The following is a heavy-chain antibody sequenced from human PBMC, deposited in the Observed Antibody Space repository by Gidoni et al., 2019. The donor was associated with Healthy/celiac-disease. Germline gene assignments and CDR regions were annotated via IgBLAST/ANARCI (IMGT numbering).Heavy chain of an antibody. Sequence: EVQLVASGGGLVQPGRSLRLSCAASGFTFDDYAMHWVRQAPGKGLEWVSGISWNSGSIGYADSVKGRFTISRDNAKNSLYLQMNSLRAEDTALYYCAAEYRYDSSGWKWGQGTLVTVSS. V-gene: IGHV3-9*01. D-gene: IGHD3-22*01. CDR1: GFTFDDYA. CDR2: ISWNSGSI. J-gene: IGHJ4*02. CDR3: AAEYRYDSSGWK.